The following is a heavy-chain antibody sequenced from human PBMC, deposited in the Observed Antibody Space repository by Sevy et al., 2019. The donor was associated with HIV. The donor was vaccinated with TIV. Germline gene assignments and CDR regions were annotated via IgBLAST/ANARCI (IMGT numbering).Heavy chain of an antibody. V-gene: IGHV3-30*18. J-gene: IGHJ6*02. CDR2: ISYDGSNK. CDR3: AKAADQYYDILTGQYYYYGMDV. CDR1: GFTFSSYG. D-gene: IGHD3-9*01. Sequence: GGSLRLSCAASGFTFSSYGMHWVRQAPGKGLEWVAVISYDGSNKYYADSVKGRFTISRDNSKNTLYLQMNSLRAEDKAVYYCAKAADQYYDILTGQYYYYGMDVWGQGTTVTVSS.